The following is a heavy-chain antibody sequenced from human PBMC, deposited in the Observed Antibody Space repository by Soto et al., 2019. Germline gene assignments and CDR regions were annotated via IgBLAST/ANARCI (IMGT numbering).Heavy chain of an antibody. CDR1: GYTFTGYY. CDR2: IKPNRNGT. CDR3: ARAGGTGTTDYYYYGMDV. Sequence: ASVKVSCKASGYTFTGYYMHWVRQAPGQGLERKGWIKPNRNGTNYAQKYQGWVTMNRDTSISTAYMELSRLRSDDTAVYYFARAGGTGTTDYYYYGMDVWGQGTTVTVSS. D-gene: IGHD1-7*01. V-gene: IGHV1-2*04. J-gene: IGHJ6*02.